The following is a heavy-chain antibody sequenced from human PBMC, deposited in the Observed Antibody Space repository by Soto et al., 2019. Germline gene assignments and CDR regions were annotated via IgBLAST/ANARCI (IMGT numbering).Heavy chain of an antibody. Sequence: EVQVVESGGGLVQPGGSLRLSCAGSGFTFSDYWMSWARQAPGKGLEWVANIKYDGSEEYYVDSVRGRFTISRDNAMNSPHLQMNSLRADDTAVFYFARFASGKSASTWGQGTLVTVSS. CDR1: GFTFSDYW. J-gene: IGHJ5*02. D-gene: IGHD5-12*01. CDR2: IKYDGSEE. V-gene: IGHV3-7*05. CDR3: ARFASGKSAST.